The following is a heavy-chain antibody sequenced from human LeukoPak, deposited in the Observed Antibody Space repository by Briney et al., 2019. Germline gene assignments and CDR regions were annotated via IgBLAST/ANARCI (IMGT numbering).Heavy chain of an antibody. CDR2: IYHSGST. J-gene: IGHJ4*02. D-gene: IGHD3-22*01. V-gene: IGHV4-30-2*01. CDR3: ARVTTGGYYNC. CDR1: GGSISSGGYS. Sequence: SQTLSLTCAVSGGSISSGGYSWSWIRQPPGKGLEWIGYIYHSGSTYYNPSLKSRVTMSTDTSKNQFSLKLSSVTAADTAVYYCARVTTGGYYNCWGQGTLVTASS.